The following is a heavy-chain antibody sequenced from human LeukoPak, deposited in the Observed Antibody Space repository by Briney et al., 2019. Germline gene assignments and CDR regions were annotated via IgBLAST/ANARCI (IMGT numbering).Heavy chain of an antibody. CDR3: AREPYYYDSSGYPLYYYYGMDV. CDR2: INSDGSIT. CDR1: GFTFTTYW. D-gene: IGHD3-22*01. J-gene: IGHJ6*02. V-gene: IGHV3-74*01. Sequence: GGSLRLSCAASGFTFTTYWMHWVRQAPGKGLVGVSHINSDGSITSYADSVKGRFTISSDNAKNTLYLQMTSLRAEDTAVYYCAREPYYYDSSGYPLYYYYGMDVWGQGTTATVSS.